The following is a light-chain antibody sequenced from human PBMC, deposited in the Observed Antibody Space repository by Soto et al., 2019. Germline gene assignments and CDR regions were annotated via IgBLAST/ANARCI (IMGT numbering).Light chain of an antibody. Sequence: DIEMTQSPSSLSASVGDRVTITCRASQSISSYLNWYQQKRGQAPKLLIQGASSLQSWVPLRFSGSGSGTEFSLTISSLQFEDFATYYCQQSYSTLLSFGGGTKVEI. J-gene: IGKJ4*01. CDR3: QQSYSTLLS. CDR1: QSISSY. CDR2: GAS. V-gene: IGKV1-39*01.